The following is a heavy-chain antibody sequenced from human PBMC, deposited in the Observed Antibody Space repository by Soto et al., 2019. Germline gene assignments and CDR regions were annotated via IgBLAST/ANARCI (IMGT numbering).Heavy chain of an antibody. Sequence: ASVKVSCKASGYTFTGHYLHWVRQAPGQGLEWMGWINPKSGGTNYAQKFQGRVTLTRDTSISTAYMELSSLTSDDTAVYFCASPIMGTARWYFDIWGRGTLVTVSS. V-gene: IGHV1-2*02. CDR3: ASPIMGTARWYFDI. J-gene: IGHJ2*01. D-gene: IGHD5-18*01. CDR2: INPKSGGT. CDR1: GYTFTGHY.